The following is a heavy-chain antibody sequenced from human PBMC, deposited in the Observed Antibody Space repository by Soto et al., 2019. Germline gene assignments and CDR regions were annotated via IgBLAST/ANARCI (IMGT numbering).Heavy chain of an antibody. D-gene: IGHD6-19*01. CDR1: GGSISSGGYS. CDR2: IYHRST. V-gene: IGHV4-30-2*01. J-gene: IGHJ4*02. CDR3: ASSRIAVALGY. Sequence: QLQLQESGSGLVKPSQTLSLTCAVSGGSISSGGYSWSWIRQPPGKVLEWIGYIYHRSTYYNPSLKSRATITVDGSKNQFSLKLGSVTPADTAVYYCASSRIAVALGYWGQGTLVTVSS.